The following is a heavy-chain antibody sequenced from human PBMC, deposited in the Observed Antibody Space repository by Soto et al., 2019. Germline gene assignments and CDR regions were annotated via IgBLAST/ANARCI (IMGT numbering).Heavy chain of an antibody. D-gene: IGHD3-3*02. CDR2: ISADGSDA. CDR3: ARSYHLWSPYFSLGNQRDN. CDR1: GFDFKTYA. V-gene: IGHV3-30*04. Sequence: QEHLLASGGAVVQPGKSLRLSCVASGFDFKTYAMNWVRQVPGRGLEWLAVISADGSDAYYTASVKGRFTIARDDSKNTLYLQMSSLTSDDTGHYYCARSYHLWSPYFSLGNQRDNGGQGTLVAVSS. J-gene: IGHJ4*02.